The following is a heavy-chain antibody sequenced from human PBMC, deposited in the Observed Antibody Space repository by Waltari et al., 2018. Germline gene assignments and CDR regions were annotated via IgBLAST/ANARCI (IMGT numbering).Heavy chain of an antibody. CDR1: GFTFDDYA. V-gene: IGHV3-9*03. D-gene: IGHD3-10*01. CDR3: AKAFGGLSYYNPPDY. CDR2: ISWNSGSI. J-gene: IGHJ4*02. Sequence: EVQLVESGGGLVQPGRSLRLSCAASGFTFDDYAMHWVRQAPGKGLEWVSGISWNSGSIGYADSVKGRFTISRDNAKNSLYLQMNSLRAEDMALDYCAKAFGGLSYYNPPDYWGQGTLVTVSS.